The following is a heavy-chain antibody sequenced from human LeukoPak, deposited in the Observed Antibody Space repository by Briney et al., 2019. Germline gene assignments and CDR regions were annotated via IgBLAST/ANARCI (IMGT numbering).Heavy chain of an antibody. J-gene: IGHJ4*02. Sequence: ASVKVSCNASGYTFTGYYMHWVRQAPGQGLEWMGWINPNSGGTNYAQKFQGRVTMTRDTSISTAYMELSRLRSDDTAVYYCTRDYDDTTPLDYWGQGTLVTVSS. CDR1: GYTFTGYY. V-gene: IGHV1-2*02. CDR3: TRDYDDTTPLDY. CDR2: INPNSGGT. D-gene: IGHD3-22*01.